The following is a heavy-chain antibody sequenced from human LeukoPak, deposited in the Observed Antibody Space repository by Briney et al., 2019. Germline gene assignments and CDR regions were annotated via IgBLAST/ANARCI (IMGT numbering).Heavy chain of an antibody. Sequence: GGSLRLSCVDSGFTFSGSWMTWVRQAPGKGVEWVASIEEDGSEDYYVGSVEGRFTIFRDNSKNSLYLQMNNLRVEDTAVYYCARDRAYSTFDYWGQGTLVTVAS. CDR3: ARDRAYSTFDY. D-gene: IGHD1-26*01. V-gene: IGHV3-7*01. CDR2: IEEDGSED. CDR1: GFTFSGSW. J-gene: IGHJ4*02.